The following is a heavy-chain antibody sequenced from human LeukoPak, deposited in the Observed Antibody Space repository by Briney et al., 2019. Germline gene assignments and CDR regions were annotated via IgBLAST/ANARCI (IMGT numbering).Heavy chain of an antibody. V-gene: IGHV1-2*02. Sequence: GASVKVSCKASGYTFTGYYMHWVRQAPGQGLEWMGGINPNSGGTNYAQKFQGRVTMTRDTSISTAYMELSRLRSDDTAVYYCARERYYGSGSVYNRIDYWGQGTLVTVSS. CDR3: ARERYYGSGSVYNRIDY. D-gene: IGHD3-10*01. J-gene: IGHJ4*02. CDR2: INPNSGGT. CDR1: GYTFTGYY.